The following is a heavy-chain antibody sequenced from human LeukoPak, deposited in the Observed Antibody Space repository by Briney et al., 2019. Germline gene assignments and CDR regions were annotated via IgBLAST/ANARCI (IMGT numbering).Heavy chain of an antibody. CDR1: GGSISSGGYY. V-gene: IGHV4-30-4*08. CDR2: IYYSGST. D-gene: IGHD3-10*01. CDR3: ARVNEDGSGTIDY. J-gene: IGHJ4*02. Sequence: SETLSLTCTVSGGSISSGGYYWSWIWQPPGKGLEWIGYIYYSGSTYYNPSLKSRVTISVDTSKNQFSLKLSSVTAADTAVYYCARVNEDGSGTIDYWGQGTLVTVSS.